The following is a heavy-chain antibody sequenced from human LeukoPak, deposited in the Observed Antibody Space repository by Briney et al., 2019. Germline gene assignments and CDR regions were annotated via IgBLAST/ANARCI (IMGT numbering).Heavy chain of an antibody. V-gene: IGHV3-23*01. Sequence: PGGSLRLSCAASGFTFSSYAMSWVRQAPGKGLEWVSAISCSGGSTYYADSVKGRFTISRDNSKNTLYLQMNSLRAEDTAVYYCAKADDTSYSSGWYGYFQHWGQGTLVTVSS. CDR1: GFTFSSYA. CDR2: ISCSGGST. CDR3: AKADDTSYSSGWYGYFQH. J-gene: IGHJ1*01. D-gene: IGHD6-19*01.